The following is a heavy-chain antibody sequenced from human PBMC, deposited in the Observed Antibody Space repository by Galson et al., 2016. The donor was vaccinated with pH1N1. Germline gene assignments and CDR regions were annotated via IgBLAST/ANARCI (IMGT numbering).Heavy chain of an antibody. CDR3: SSRPYMYYFDS. J-gene: IGHJ4*02. CDR1: SDSMNRFY. Sequence: ETLSLTCSVTSDSMNRFYWSWIRQPPGKGLEWIGYIQDIGSSNYNPSLRGRVMMSIDTSKNQFSLRLMSLTSADTAVYSCSSRPYMYYFDSWGQGILVTVSS. D-gene: IGHD6-13*01. CDR2: IQDIGSS. V-gene: IGHV4-59*12.